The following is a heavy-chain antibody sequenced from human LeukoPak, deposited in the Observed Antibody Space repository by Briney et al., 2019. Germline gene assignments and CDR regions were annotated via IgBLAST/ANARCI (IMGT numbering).Heavy chain of an antibody. CDR1: GGSISSRSYY. V-gene: IGHV4-39*07. CDR2: IYYSGDS. Sequence: SETLSLTCSVSGGSISSRSYYWGWIRQPPGTGLEWIGNIYYSGDSYYHPSLKSRVTISVDTSKNQLSLKLTSVTAADTAVYYCARGSSSGRSGHDAFDIWGRGTMVTVSS. J-gene: IGHJ3*02. CDR3: ARGSSSGRSGHDAFDI. D-gene: IGHD3-10*01.